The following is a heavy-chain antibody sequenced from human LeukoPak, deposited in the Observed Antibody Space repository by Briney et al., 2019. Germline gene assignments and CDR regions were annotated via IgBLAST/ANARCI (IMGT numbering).Heavy chain of an antibody. CDR2: ISGSGGST. V-gene: IGHV3-23*01. Sequence: GGSLRLSCAASGFTFSSYAMSWVRRAPGKGLEWVSAISGSGGSTYYADSVKGRFTISRDNSRNTLYLQMNSLRAEDTAVYYCARRSKSSAIWYYFDYWGQGTLVTVSS. D-gene: IGHD6-25*01. CDR3: ARRSKSSAIWYYFDY. J-gene: IGHJ4*02. CDR1: GFTFSSYA.